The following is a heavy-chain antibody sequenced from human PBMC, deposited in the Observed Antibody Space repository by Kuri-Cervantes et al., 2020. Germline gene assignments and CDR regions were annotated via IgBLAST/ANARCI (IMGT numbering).Heavy chain of an antibody. CDR3: ARETRFPYYYMDV. Sequence: GESLKISCAASEFTFNTYVMHWVRQAPGKGLEWVAVISSDESSKIYADSVKGRFTIPRDNSKKTVSLQINSLRAEDTAVYYCARETRFPYYYMDVWGKGTTVTVSS. CDR1: EFTFNTYV. J-gene: IGHJ6*03. V-gene: IGHV3-30*14. CDR2: ISSDESSK.